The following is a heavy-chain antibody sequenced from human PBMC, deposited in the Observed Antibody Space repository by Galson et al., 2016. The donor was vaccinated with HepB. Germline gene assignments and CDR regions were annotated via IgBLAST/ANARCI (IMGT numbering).Heavy chain of an antibody. Sequence: PALVKPTQTLRLTCTFSGFSLNTSGVCVSWVRQPPGQALEWLARIDYDAEEHYMTSLRTRLSVSKDTSKDQVVLTMTNMDPVDTGTYYCARMLCSSYYYGMDVWGQGTTVTVSS. D-gene: IGHD6-13*01. CDR1: GFSLNTSGVC. CDR3: ARMLCSSYYYGMDV. J-gene: IGHJ6*02. V-gene: IGHV2-70*19. CDR2: IDYDAEE.